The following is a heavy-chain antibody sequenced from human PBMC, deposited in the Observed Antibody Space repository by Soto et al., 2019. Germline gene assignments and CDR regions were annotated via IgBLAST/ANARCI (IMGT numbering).Heavy chain of an antibody. V-gene: IGHV3-30*01. CDR1: GFTFDNYA. CDR2: ISYDGSDK. CDR3: ARDHYRSSWNWFGP. D-gene: IGHD6-13*01. Sequence: GGSLRLSCEISGFTFDNYAMHWVRQAPGKGLYWVAAISYDGSDKYHADSVKGRFTISRDNSKNTLYLQMNNLRPEDTSVYYCARDHYRSSWNWFGPWGQGNLVTVSS. J-gene: IGHJ5*02.